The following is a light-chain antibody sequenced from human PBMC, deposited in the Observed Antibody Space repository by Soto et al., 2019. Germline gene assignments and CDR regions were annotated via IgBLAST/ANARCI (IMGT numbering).Light chain of an antibody. J-gene: IGLJ3*02. CDR2: SNN. CDR3: AAWDDSLSGPV. CDR1: SSNIGSNY. Sequence: QPVLTQPPSASGTPGQRVTISCSGSSSNIGSNYVYWYQQFPGTAPKLLIYSNNQRPSGVPDRFSGSKSGTSASLAISGLRSEDEAEYYCAAWDDSLSGPVFGGGTKLTVL. V-gene: IGLV1-47*02.